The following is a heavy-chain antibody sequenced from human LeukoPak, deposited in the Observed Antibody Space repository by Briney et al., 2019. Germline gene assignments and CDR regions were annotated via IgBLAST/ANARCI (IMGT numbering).Heavy chain of an antibody. CDR1: GFYFNTYG. CDR2: ISKDGADK. D-gene: IGHD3-22*01. Sequence: GGALRLSCAASGFYFNTYGMHWVRQAPGEGLEWVTAISKDGADKYYADSVKGRLTISRDNSKNTVYLQMNSLRPEDTAVYYCAKKDISGYYADFWGQGTLVIVSS. J-gene: IGHJ4*02. V-gene: IGHV3-30*18. CDR3: AKKDISGYYADF.